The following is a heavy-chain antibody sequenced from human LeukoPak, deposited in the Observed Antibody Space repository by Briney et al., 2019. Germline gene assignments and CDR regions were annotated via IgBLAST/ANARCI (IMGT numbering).Heavy chain of an antibody. D-gene: IGHD1-26*01. J-gene: IGHJ6*03. CDR1: GFTFNSYN. Sequence: GGSLRLSCAASGFTFNSYNMNWLRQAPGKGLEWLSVISDTGGDTYYSDSVKGRFTISRDNSKNTLYLQMNRLRAEDTAVYYCAKAHSLPSGSYYNRYYYYYYMDVWGKGTTVTVSS. CDR3: AKAHSLPSGSYYNRYYYYYYMDV. V-gene: IGHV3-23*01. CDR2: ISDTGGDT.